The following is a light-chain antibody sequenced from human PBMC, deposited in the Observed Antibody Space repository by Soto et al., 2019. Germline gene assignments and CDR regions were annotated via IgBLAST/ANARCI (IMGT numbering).Light chain of an antibody. V-gene: IGKV3-11*01. CDR2: DAS. Sequence: EIMLKQSPATLSVSPAEIATLSYSSSQSVNGLLGWYQQRPGQAPRLLISDASKRATGIPARFSGSGFETDFTLTISSLEPEDFAVYYCQQRSNWPPITFGQGTRLEIK. CDR1: QSVNGL. J-gene: IGKJ5*01. CDR3: QQRSNWPPIT.